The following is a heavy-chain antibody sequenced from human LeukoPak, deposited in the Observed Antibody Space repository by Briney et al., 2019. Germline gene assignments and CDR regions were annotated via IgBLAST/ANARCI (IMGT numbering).Heavy chain of an antibody. CDR2: INPSGGST. CDR3: ARSYYDSATGDY. Sequence: GASVTVSCKASGYTFTSYYMHWVRQAPGQGLEWMGIINPSGGSTSYAQKFQGRVTMTIDTSTSTAYMELRSLRSDDTAVYYCARSYYDSATGDYWGQGTLVTVSS. CDR1: GYTFTSYY. D-gene: IGHD3-22*01. J-gene: IGHJ4*02. V-gene: IGHV1-46*01.